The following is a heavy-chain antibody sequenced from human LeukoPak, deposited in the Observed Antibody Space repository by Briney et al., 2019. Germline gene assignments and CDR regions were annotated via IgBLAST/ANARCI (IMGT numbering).Heavy chain of an antibody. CDR2: IWYDGSNK. V-gene: IGHV3-33*01. J-gene: IGHJ4*02. CDR1: GFTFSNYD. CDR3: ARDRRYVLLWFGGGDY. D-gene: IGHD3-10*01. Sequence: PGGYLGLSCAVSGFTFSNYDMQWVRQAPGEGLEWVAVIWYDGSNKYYADSVKGRFTIYRDNSKNTLYLQMNRLKAEDTAVYYCARDRRYVLLWFGGGDYWGQGTLVTVSS.